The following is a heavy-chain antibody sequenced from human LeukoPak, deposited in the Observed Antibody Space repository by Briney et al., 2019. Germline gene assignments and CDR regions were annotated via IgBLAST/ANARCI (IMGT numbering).Heavy chain of an antibody. Sequence: PGGSLRLSCAASGFTFSTYWMSWVRQAPGKGLKWVANIKQEGNEKYYVDSVKGRFTISRDNAKNSLYLQMNGLRVEDTAVYYCARLGGTVTWDYWGQGTLVTVSS. CDR3: ARLGGTVTWDY. CDR1: GFTFSTYW. D-gene: IGHD4-17*01. V-gene: IGHV3-7*01. CDR2: IKQEGNEK. J-gene: IGHJ4*02.